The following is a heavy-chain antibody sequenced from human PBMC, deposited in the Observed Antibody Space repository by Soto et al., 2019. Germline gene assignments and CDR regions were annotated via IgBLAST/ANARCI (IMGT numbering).Heavy chain of an antibody. CDR3: ARGLSFRGDFDV. CDR1: GGSISSSSW. Sequence: HLQESGPGLVKPSGTLSLTCDVSGGSISSSSWWTWVRQSPGKGLEWIGEIYHAGSPNYNPYCHRRVTILANKSKNHFYLRLASVTAADTAIYSCARGLSFRGDFDVWSQGTTVAVSS. D-gene: IGHD2-21*02. V-gene: IGHV4-4*02. CDR2: IYHAGSP. J-gene: IGHJ3*01.